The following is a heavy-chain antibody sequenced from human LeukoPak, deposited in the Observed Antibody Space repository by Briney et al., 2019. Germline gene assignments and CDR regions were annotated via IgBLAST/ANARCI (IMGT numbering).Heavy chain of an antibody. V-gene: IGHV1-2*02. CDR1: GYTFTGYY. Sequence: ASVKVSCKASGYTFTGYYMHWVRQAPGQGLEWMGWINPNSGGTNYAQKFQGRVTMTRDTSISTAYMELSRLRSDDTAVYYCATIMIFGVVPADYWGQGTLVTVSS. CDR2: INPNSGGT. J-gene: IGHJ4*02. CDR3: ATIMIFGVVPADY. D-gene: IGHD3-3*01.